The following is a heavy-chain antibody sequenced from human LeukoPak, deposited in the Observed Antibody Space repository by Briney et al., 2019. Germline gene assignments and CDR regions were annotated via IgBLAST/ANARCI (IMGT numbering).Heavy chain of an antibody. Sequence: ESGGSLRLSCAASGFTFSTYAIHWVRQAPGQGLEWVAVISYNGNNKYYADSVEGRFAISRDNSKNTLFLEMNSLRTEDTAVYYCARDRFQSSGWYWYIDYWGQGTLVTVSS. J-gene: IGHJ4*02. D-gene: IGHD6-19*01. CDR1: GFTFSTYA. CDR2: ISYNGNNK. CDR3: ARDRFQSSGWYWYIDY. V-gene: IGHV3-30*09.